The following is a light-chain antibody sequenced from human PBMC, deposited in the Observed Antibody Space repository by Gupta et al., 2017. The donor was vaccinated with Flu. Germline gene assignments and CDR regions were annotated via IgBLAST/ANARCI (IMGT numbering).Light chain of an antibody. Sequence: SSDVGGYNYVSWYQQHPTKAPKLMIYDVSKRPSGVPDRFSASKSGNTASLTISGLQAEDEADYYCCSYAGSYTFEVFGGGTKLTVL. J-gene: IGLJ2*01. CDR3: CSYAGSYTFEV. CDR1: SSDVGGYNY. CDR2: DVS. V-gene: IGLV2-11*03.